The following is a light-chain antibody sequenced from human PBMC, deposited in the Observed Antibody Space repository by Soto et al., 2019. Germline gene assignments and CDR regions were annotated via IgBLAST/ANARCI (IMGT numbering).Light chain of an antibody. CDR1: SSNIGAGFD. Sequence: QPVLTQPPSVSGAPGQRVTISCAGSSSNIGAGFDVHWYQQLPGTAPKLLIYGNTNRPSGVPDRFSGSKSGTSASLAITGLQAEDEADYYCQSYDSSLSGLWVFGGGTKRPS. CDR3: QSYDSSLSGLWV. CDR2: GNT. V-gene: IGLV1-40*01. J-gene: IGLJ3*02.